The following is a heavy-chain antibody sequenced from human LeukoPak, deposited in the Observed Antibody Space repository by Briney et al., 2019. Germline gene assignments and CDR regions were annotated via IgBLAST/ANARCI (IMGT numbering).Heavy chain of an antibody. CDR1: GYTFTSYG. J-gene: IGHJ5*02. D-gene: IGHD6-13*01. CDR2: ISAYNGNT. Sequence: ASVKVSCKASGYTFTSYGISWVRQAPGQGLEWMGWISAYNGNTNYAQKLQGRVTMTTDTSTSTAYMELRSLRSDDTAVYYCARDESIAAATWFDPWGQGTLVTVSS. V-gene: IGHV1-18*01. CDR3: ARDESIAAATWFDP.